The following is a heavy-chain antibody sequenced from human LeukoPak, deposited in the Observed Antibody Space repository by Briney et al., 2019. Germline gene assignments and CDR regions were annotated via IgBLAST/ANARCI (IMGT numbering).Heavy chain of an antibody. CDR2: IKQDGSEK. D-gene: IGHD6-13*01. V-gene: IGHV3-7*01. CDR1: GFTFSSYW. CDR3: ARERLAAAGGYYFDY. J-gene: IGHJ4*02. Sequence: GSLRPSCAASGFTFSSYWMSWVRQAPGKGLEWVANIKQDGSEKYYVDSVKGRFTISRDNAKNSLYLQMNSLRAEDTAVYYCARERLAAAGGYYFDYWGQGTLVTVSS.